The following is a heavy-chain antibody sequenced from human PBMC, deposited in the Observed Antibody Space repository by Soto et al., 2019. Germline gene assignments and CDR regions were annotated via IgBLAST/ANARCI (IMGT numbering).Heavy chain of an antibody. J-gene: IGHJ6*02. CDR1: GFTFSTYD. Sequence: LSCAASGFTFSTYDMHWVRQATGKGLEWVSAIGTAGDPYYPGSVKGRFTISRENAKNSLYLQMNSLRAGDTAVYYCARADPYCSGGSCYSDYYYGMDVWGQGTTVTVSS. V-gene: IGHV3-13*05. CDR2: IGTAGDP. CDR3: ARADPYCSGGSCYSDYYYGMDV. D-gene: IGHD2-15*01.